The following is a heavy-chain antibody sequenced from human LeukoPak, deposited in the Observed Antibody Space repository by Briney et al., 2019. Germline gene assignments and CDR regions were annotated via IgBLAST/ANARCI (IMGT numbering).Heavy chain of an antibody. CDR1: GGSISSGSYY. D-gene: IGHD1-26*01. V-gene: IGHV4-61*02. CDR3: ARVVGYLAYFDY. Sequence: SETLSLTCTVSGGSISSGSYYWSWIRQPAGKGLEWIGRIYTSGSTNYHPSLKSRVTISVDTSKNQFSLKLRSVTAADTAVYYCARVVGYLAYFDYWGQGTLVTVSS. J-gene: IGHJ4*02. CDR2: IYTSGST.